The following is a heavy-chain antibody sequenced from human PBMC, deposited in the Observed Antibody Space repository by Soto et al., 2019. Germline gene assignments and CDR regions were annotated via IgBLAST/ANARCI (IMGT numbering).Heavy chain of an antibody. CDR3: ARESLAAYYDSSGYYSHWYFDL. V-gene: IGHV4-4*07. CDR1: GGSISSYY. CDR2: MYTRGST. J-gene: IGHJ2*01. D-gene: IGHD3-22*01. Sequence: QVQLQESGPGLVKPSETLSLTCNVSGGSISSYYWSWIRQPAGKGLEWIGHMYTRGSTNYNPSLKSRVTMSIDTSKNQFSLKLRSVTAADTAVYYCARESLAAYYDSSGYYSHWYFDLWGRGTLVTVSS.